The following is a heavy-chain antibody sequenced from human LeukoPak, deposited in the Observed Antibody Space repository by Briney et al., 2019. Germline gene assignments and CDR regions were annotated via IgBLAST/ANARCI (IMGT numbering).Heavy chain of an antibody. CDR3: TRIPADQTFFDF. J-gene: IGHJ4*02. CDR2: INIDGSST. CDR1: GFTLNKYW. Sequence: GGSLRLSCAASGFTLNKYWMHWVRQAPGKGLVWVSRINIDGSSTSYADSVRGRFTISRDNAKNTLYLQMNNLRAEDTAVYYCTRIPADQTFFDFWGQGTLVTVSS. V-gene: IGHV3-74*01. D-gene: IGHD2-2*01.